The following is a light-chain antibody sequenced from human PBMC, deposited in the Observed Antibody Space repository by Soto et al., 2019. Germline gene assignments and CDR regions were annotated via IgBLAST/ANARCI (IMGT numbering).Light chain of an antibody. CDR2: EDN. Sequence: NFMLTQPHSVSESPGKTVTMSCTRSSCSIDNNYVQWYQQRPGSSPTTVIYEDNQRPSGVPDRFSGSIDSSSNSASLTISGLKTEDEADYYCQSYDNNNHWVFGGGTKLTVL. CDR1: SCSIDNNY. J-gene: IGLJ3*02. CDR3: QSYDNNNHWV. V-gene: IGLV6-57*01.